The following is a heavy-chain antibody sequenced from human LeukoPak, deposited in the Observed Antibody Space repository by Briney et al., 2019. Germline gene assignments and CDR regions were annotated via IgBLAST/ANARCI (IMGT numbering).Heavy chain of an antibody. Sequence: GGSLRLSCAASGFTFSSYEMNWVRQAPGKGLEGVSYISSSGSTIYYADSVKGRFTISRDNAKNSLYLQMNSLRAEDTAVYYCARGPNQYYYDSSGSPYWGQGTLVTVSS. D-gene: IGHD3-22*01. J-gene: IGHJ4*02. CDR3: ARGPNQYYYDSSGSPY. CDR1: GFTFSSYE. CDR2: ISSSGSTI. V-gene: IGHV3-48*03.